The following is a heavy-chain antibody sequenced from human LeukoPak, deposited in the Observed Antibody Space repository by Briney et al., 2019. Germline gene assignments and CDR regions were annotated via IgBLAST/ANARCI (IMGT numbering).Heavy chain of an antibody. D-gene: IGHD2-15*01. J-gene: IGHJ4*02. CDR2: IYPGDSDT. CDR1: GYSFTSYW. Sequence: GESLKISCKGSGYSFTSYWIGWVRQMPGKGVEWMGIIYPGDSDTRYSPSFQGQVTISADKSISTAYLQWSSLKASDTAMYYCARRPTYCSGGSCHHFGFDYWGQGTLVTVSS. V-gene: IGHV5-51*01. CDR3: ARRPTYCSGGSCHHFGFDY.